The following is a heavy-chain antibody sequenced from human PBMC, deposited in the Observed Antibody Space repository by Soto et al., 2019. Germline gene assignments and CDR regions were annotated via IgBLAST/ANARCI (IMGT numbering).Heavy chain of an antibody. Sequence: QVQLVQSGAELMKPGSSVKVSCRASGDTFSSYTVNWVRQAPGRGLEWMGRSIPVLGTTDYAQKFKGRVTMTADKSSNIVYMELGSLRSEDTAVYYCARRRYCGYDCYHKRYYGMDVWGQGTTVTVAS. D-gene: IGHD2-21*02. V-gene: IGHV1-69*08. J-gene: IGHJ6*02. CDR2: SIPVLGTT. CDR3: ARRRYCGYDCYHKRYYGMDV. CDR1: GDTFSSYT.